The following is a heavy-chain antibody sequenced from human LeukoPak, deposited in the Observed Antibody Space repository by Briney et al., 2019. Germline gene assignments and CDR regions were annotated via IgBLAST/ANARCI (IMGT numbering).Heavy chain of an antibody. CDR2: IWYDGNRE. V-gene: IGHV3-33*01. CDR1: GFRFSNNG. J-gene: IGHJ4*02. Sequence: GGSLRLSCAASGFRFSNNGMHWVRQAPGKGLEWVAVIWYDGNREYYADSVKGRFTISRDNFKNTLDLQMNSLRDEDTAVYYCARFTGHGDYDGGLDHWGQGTLVTVSS. CDR3: ARFTGHGDYDGGLDH. D-gene: IGHD4-17*01.